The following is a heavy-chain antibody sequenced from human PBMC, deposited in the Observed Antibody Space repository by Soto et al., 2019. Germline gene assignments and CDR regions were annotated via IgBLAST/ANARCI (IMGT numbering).Heavy chain of an antibody. Sequence: SETLSLTCTVSGGSISSGGYYWSWIRQHPGKGLEWIGSIYHSGSTYYNPSLKSRVTISVDTSKNQFSLKLSSVTAADTAVYYCARYYYDSSGYYYKDNWFDPWGQGTLVTVSS. CDR3: ARYYYDSSGYYYKDNWFDP. D-gene: IGHD3-22*01. CDR2: IYHSGST. J-gene: IGHJ5*02. V-gene: IGHV4-39*07. CDR1: GGSISSGGYY.